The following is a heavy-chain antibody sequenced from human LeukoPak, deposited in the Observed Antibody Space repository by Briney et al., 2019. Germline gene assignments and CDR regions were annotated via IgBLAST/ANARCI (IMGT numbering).Heavy chain of an antibody. CDR2: ISYDGSNK. J-gene: IGHJ4*02. D-gene: IGHD3-10*01. Sequence: PGGSLRLSCAASGFTFSTYGIHWVRQAPGKGLEWVAVISYDGSNKYYAGSVKGRFTTSRDNSKNTLSLQMNSLRPEDTAVYYCAKDRGYITYYFDYWGQGTLVTVSS. V-gene: IGHV3-30*18. CDR3: AKDRGYITYYFDY. CDR1: GFTFSTYG.